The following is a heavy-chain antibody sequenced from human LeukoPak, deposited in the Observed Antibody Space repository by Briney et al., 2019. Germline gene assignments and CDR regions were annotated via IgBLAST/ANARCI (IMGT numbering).Heavy chain of an antibody. Sequence: TASETLSLTCTVSGGSISSYYWSWIRQPAGKGLEWIGRIYTSGSTNYNPSLKSRVTMSVDTSKNQFSLKLSSVTAADTAVYYCAREFGAETEVQQLARRGALFDYWGQGTLVTVSS. CDR2: IYTSGST. D-gene: IGHD6-13*01. V-gene: IGHV4-4*07. J-gene: IGHJ4*02. CDR1: GGSISSYY. CDR3: AREFGAETEVQQLARRGALFDY.